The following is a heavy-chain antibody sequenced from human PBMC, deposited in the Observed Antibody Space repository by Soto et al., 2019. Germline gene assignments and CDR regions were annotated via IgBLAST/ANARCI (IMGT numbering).Heavy chain of an antibody. J-gene: IGHJ4*02. Sequence: EVQLLESGGGLVQPGGSLRLSCAASGFTFSSYAMSWVRQAPGKGLEWVSTIGGTVGGTYYADSVKGRFTISRDNSKNTLYLEMNSLRAEDTAIYYCARDRVLLSGGQGTLVTVSS. D-gene: IGHD3-9*01. CDR1: GFTFSSYA. CDR2: IGGTVGGT. V-gene: IGHV3-23*01. CDR3: ARDRVLLS.